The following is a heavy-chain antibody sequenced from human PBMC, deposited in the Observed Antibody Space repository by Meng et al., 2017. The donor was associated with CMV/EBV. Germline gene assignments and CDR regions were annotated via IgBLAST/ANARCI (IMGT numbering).Heavy chain of an antibody. D-gene: IGHD3-22*01. CDR2: IKPNSGGK. J-gene: IGHJ4*02. V-gene: IGHV1-2*02. Sequence: GNTITGNYMKWVRQENGQGIEGRGWIKPNSGGKKEEKKLKGREKRTRDTSISTAYMELSRLRSDDTAVYYCARAQYDSSGYYDFDYWGQGTLVTVSS. CDR1: GNTITGNY. CDR3: ARAQYDSSGYYDFDY.